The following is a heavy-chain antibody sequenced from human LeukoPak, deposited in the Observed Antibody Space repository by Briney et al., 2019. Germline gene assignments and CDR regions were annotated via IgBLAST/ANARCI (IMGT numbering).Heavy chain of an antibody. V-gene: IGHV3-30*18. D-gene: IGHD2-8*01. J-gene: IGHJ4*02. CDR3: AKASNGFFDY. CDR2: ISYDGGNK. Sequence: GRSLRLSCAASGFIFSSYGMNWVRQAPGKGLEWVAIISYDGGNKYYVDSVKGRFTISRDNSKNTLYLQMNSLRAEDTALYYCAKASNGFFDYWGQGTLVTVSS. CDR1: GFIFSSYG.